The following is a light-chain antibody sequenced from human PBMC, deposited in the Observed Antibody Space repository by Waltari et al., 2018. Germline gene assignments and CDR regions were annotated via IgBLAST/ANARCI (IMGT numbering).Light chain of an antibody. CDR2: DDS. CDR3: QGWDSTSDVV. V-gene: IGLV3-21*02. CDR1: NMGSRS. Sequence: SYVLTQPPSLSVAPGQTAKIPCGGNNMGSRSVHWYQQKPGQAPVLVVYDDSDRPSGIPDRFSGSNSGNTATLTISSVEAGDEAAYYCQGWDSTSDVVFGGGTKLTVL. J-gene: IGLJ3*02.